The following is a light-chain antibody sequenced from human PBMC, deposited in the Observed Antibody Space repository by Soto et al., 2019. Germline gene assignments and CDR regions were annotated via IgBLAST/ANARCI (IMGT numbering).Light chain of an antibody. J-gene: IGKJ2*01. V-gene: IGKV3-20*01. CDR3: HQYGGSPYT. Sequence: EIVLTQSPGTLSLSPGESATLSCRASQSIGSNYLAWYQQKPGQAPRLFIYGASSRATGIPDRFSGSGSGTDFTLTISRLEPEDFAVYYCHQYGGSPYTFGQGTKLQIK. CDR1: QSIGSNY. CDR2: GAS.